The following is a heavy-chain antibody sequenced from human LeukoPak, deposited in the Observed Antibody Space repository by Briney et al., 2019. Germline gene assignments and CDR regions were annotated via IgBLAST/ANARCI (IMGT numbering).Heavy chain of an antibody. CDR2: VRYDGTNK. V-gene: IGHV3-30*02. CDR1: GFTFSTFG. D-gene: IGHD6-19*01. Sequence: GGSLRLSCAAYGFAASGFTFSTFGMHWVRQAPGEGLERVAFVRYDGTNKYYADAVKGRFTISRDDSKNTLYLQMNSLRAEDTAVYYCAKGRSIAVAGTADYWGQGTLVTVSS. J-gene: IGHJ4*02. CDR3: AKGRSIAVAGTADY.